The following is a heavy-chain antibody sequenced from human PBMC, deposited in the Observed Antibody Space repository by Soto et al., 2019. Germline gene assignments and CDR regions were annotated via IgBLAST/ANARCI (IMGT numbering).Heavy chain of an antibody. CDR2: IGSGSATI. CDR1: GFTFSSYA. J-gene: IGHJ6*02. D-gene: IGHD6-13*01. V-gene: IGHV3-48*02. Sequence: EVQLVESGGGLVQPGGSLRLSCAASGFTFSSYAMNWVRQAPGKGLEWVSYIGSGSATIYYADFVKGRFTVSRDNAKNSLYLQMNSLRDEDTAVFYCARATGYRAHYGMDVWGQGTTVTVSS. CDR3: ARATGYRAHYGMDV.